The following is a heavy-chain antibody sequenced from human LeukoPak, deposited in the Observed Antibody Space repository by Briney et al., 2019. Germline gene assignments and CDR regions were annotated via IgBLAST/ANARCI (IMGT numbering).Heavy chain of an antibody. CDR3: ARDSLWFGELHHDY. J-gene: IGHJ4*02. CDR2: ISAYNGNT. D-gene: IGHD3-10*01. V-gene: IGHV1-18*01. Sequence: ASVKVSCKTSGYTFTSYGISWVRQAPGQGLEWMGWISAYNGNTNYAPKLQGRVTMTTDTSTNTAYMELRSLRSDDTAVYYCARDSLWFGELHHDYWGQGTLVTVSS. CDR1: GYTFTSYG.